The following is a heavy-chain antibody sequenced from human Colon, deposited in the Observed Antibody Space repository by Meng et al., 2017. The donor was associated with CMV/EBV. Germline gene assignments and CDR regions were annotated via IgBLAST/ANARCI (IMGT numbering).Heavy chain of an antibody. Sequence: GGSLRLSCAASGFTFSNYWMSWVRQAPGKGLEWVANMKNDGSEEYYVDSVRGRFAISRDNAKSSLSLQMNSLRAEDTAVYYCAKASSNFPYYSMDVWGQGTPVTVSS. CDR2: MKNDGSEE. CDR3: AKASSNFPYYSMDV. CDR1: GFTFSNYW. V-gene: IGHV3-7*01. D-gene: IGHD4-11*01. J-gene: IGHJ6*02.